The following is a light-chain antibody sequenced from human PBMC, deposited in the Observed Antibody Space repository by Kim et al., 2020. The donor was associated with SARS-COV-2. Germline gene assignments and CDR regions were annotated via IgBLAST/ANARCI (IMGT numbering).Light chain of an antibody. Sequence: SPGQRATPSCRASQSITNSLAWYQHKPGQAPRLLIFDASDRATGISSRFSGSGSGTDFTLPISSLEPEDFAVYFCQHRADWPSITFGQGTRLEIK. J-gene: IGKJ5*01. CDR2: DAS. CDR3: QHRADWPSIT. V-gene: IGKV3-11*01. CDR1: QSITNS.